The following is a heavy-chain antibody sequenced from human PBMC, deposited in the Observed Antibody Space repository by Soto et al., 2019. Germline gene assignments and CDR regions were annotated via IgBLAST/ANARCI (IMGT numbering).Heavy chain of an antibody. CDR3: ARDSSIAARPGRGKAFDI. V-gene: IGHV4-34*01. J-gene: IGHJ3*02. CDR1: GGSFSGYY. D-gene: IGHD6-6*01. CDR2: INHSGST. Sequence: PSETLSLTCAVYGGSFSGYYWSWIRQPPGKGLEWIGEINHSGSTNYNPSLKSRVTISVDTSKNQFSLKLSSVTAADTAVYYCARDSSIAARPGRGKAFDIWGQGKMVTVSS.